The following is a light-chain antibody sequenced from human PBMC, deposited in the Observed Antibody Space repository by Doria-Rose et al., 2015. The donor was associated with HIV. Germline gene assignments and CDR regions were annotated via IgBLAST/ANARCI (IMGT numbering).Light chain of an antibody. CDR1: QGISRY. J-gene: IGKJ1*01. V-gene: IGKV1-9*01. Sequence: QSPSFLSASVGVRVTITCRASQGISRYLAWYQQKPGKAPTLLIFGASTLQSGVPSRFSGSGSGTEFTLTISSLQPEDFATYYCQQFDSFPRTFGQGTKVELK. CDR2: GAS. CDR3: QQFDSFPRT.